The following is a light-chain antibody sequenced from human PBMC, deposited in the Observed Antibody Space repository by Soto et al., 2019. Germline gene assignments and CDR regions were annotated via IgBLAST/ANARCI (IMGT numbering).Light chain of an antibody. J-gene: IGKJ1*01. CDR2: GVS. CDR1: QSGRDMY. Sequence: EIVLTQSPGTLSLSPGERATLSCRASQSGRDMYLAWYQQKPGQPPRLLIYGVSSRAYGIPDRFSGSGSGTDFTHTLSRLEPEDFAVYYCQHYGHPQWTFGQGTKVEIK. CDR3: QHYGHPQWT. V-gene: IGKV3-20*01.